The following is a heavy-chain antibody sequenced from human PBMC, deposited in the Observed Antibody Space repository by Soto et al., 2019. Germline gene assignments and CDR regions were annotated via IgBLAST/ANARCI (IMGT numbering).Heavy chain of an antibody. CDR2: INHSGST. Sequence: SETLSLTCAVYGGSFSGYYWSWIRQPPGKGLEWIGEINHSGSTNYNPSLKSRVTISVDTSKNQFSLKLSSVTAADTAVYYCARGLGFGELPEYYMDVWGKGTTVTVSS. J-gene: IGHJ6*03. V-gene: IGHV4-34*01. CDR1: GGSFSGYY. D-gene: IGHD3-10*01. CDR3: ARGLGFGELPEYYMDV.